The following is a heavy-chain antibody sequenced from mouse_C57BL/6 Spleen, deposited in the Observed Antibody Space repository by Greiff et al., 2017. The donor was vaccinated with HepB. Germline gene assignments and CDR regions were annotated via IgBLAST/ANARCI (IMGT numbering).Heavy chain of an antibody. V-gene: IGHV3-6*01. CDR2: ISYDGSN. CDR3: AREFVTTVVADWYFDV. D-gene: IGHD1-1*01. Sequence: EVQLQESGPGLVKPSQSLSLTCSVTGYSITSGYYWNWIRQFPGNKLEWMGYISYDGSNNYNPSLKNRISITRDTSKNQFFLKLNSVTTEDTATYYCAREFVTTVVADWYFDVWGTGTTVTVSS. J-gene: IGHJ1*03. CDR1: GYSITSGYY.